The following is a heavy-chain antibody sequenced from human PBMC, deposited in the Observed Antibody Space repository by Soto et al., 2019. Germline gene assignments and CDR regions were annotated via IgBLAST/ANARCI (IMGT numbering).Heavy chain of an antibody. Sequence: GGSLRLSCAASGFTFSSYCMHWVRQAPCKGLEWVAVISYDGSNKYYADSVKGRFTISRDNSKNTLYLQMNSRRAEDTAVYYCAKVGNDYGGNRLFGYLGQGTLVTVCS. CDR2: ISYDGSNK. CDR1: GFTFSSYC. D-gene: IGHD4-17*01. V-gene: IGHV3-30*18. J-gene: IGHJ4*02. CDR3: AKVGNDYGGNRLFGY.